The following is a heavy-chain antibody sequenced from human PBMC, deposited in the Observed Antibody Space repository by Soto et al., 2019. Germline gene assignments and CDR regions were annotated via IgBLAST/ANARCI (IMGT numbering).Heavy chain of an antibody. CDR2: TYHSGNT. CDR1: GDTISTGGYT. Sequence: PSETLSLTCDVSGDTISTGGYTLVWIRQPPGKAPEWIGHTYHSGNTYYNPSLKSRVTISVDTSKSQFSLKLTSVTAADTAVYYCERDKITGLFADWGQGTLVTVSS. CDR3: ERDKITGLFAD. D-gene: IGHD2-8*02. J-gene: IGHJ4*02. V-gene: IGHV4-30-2*01.